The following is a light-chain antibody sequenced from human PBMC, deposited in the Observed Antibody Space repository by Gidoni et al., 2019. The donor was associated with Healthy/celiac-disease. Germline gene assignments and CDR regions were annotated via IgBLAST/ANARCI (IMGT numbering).Light chain of an antibody. CDR3: MQGTHWPMYT. Sequence: DVVMTQSPLSLPVTLGQPWTNTYLNWFQQRPGQSPRRLIYKVSNRDSGVPDRFSGSGSGTDFTLKISRVEAEDVGVYYCMQGTHWPMYTFGQGTKLEIK. V-gene: IGKV2-30*02. J-gene: IGKJ2*01. CDR1: NTY. CDR2: KVS.